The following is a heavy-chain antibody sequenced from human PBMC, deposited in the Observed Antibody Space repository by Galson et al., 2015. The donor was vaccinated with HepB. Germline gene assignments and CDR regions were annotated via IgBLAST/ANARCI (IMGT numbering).Heavy chain of an antibody. J-gene: IGHJ5*02. CDR1: GGTFSSYT. V-gene: IGHV1-69*02. CDR3: ARVLGSTVAGKEFWFDP. CDR2: IIPILGIA. Sequence: SVKVSCKASGGTFSSYTISWVRQAPGQGLEWMGRIIPILGIANYAQKFQGRVTITADKSTSTAYTELSSLRSEDTAVYYCARVLGSTVAGKEFWFDPWGQGTLVTVSS. D-gene: IGHD6-19*01.